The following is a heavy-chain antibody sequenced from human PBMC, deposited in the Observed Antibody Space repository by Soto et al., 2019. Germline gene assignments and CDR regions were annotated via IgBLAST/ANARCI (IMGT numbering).Heavy chain of an antibody. CDR3: AKDSRIVVVTAPYDY. Sequence: QVQLVESGGGVVQPGRSLRLSCAASGFTFSSYGMHWVRQAPGKGLEWVAVISYDGSNKYHADSVKGRFTISRDNSKNTLYLQMNSLRAEDTAVYYCAKDSRIVVVTAPYDYWGQGTLVTVSS. D-gene: IGHD2-21*02. J-gene: IGHJ4*02. V-gene: IGHV3-30*18. CDR1: GFTFSSYG. CDR2: ISYDGSNK.